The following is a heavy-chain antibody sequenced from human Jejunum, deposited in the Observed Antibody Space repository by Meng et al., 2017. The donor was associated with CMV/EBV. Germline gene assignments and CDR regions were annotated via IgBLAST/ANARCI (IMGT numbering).Heavy chain of an antibody. J-gene: IGHJ4*02. CDR2: ISHDGTTT. CDR1: GFRFDTYV. CDR3: ARGVDWEFFDY. Sequence: AASGFRFDTYVMHWVRQAPGKGLEWVSRISHDGTTTTYADSVEGRFTTSRDNAKNTLYLQMDSLRAEDTAMYYCARGVDWEFFDYWGQGTRVTVSS. D-gene: IGHD3-10*01. V-gene: IGHV3-74*01.